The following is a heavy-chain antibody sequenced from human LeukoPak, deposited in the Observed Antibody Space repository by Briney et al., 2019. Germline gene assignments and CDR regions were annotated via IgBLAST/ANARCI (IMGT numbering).Heavy chain of an antibody. CDR2: IYYSGTT. D-gene: IGHD6-13*01. V-gene: IGHV4-59*08. J-gene: IGHJ6*02. CDR1: GDSIGRYY. Sequence: SETLSLTCTVSGDSIGRYYWAWIRQPPGKGLEWIGYIYYSGTTKYNPSLKSRVTISVDTSKNQFSLKLNSVTAADTAVYYCARHVYSSSWYIYYYGMDVWGQGTTVTVSS. CDR3: ARHVYSSSWYIYYYGMDV.